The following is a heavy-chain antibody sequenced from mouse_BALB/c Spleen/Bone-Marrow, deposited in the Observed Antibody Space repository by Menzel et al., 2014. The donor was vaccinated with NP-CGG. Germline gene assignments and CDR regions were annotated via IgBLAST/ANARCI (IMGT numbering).Heavy chain of an antibody. V-gene: IGHV1S81*02. CDR3: TRSRRAMDH. D-gene: IGHD2-12*01. Sequence: VQLQQSGAELVKPGASVMLSCKASGYTFTSYYMCWVKQRPGQGLEWIGEINPSNGGTNFNEKFKSKATLTVDKSSSTAYMSLSSLTSEDSAVYYCTRSRRAMDHWGQGTSVTVSS. J-gene: IGHJ4*01. CDR1: GYTFTSYY. CDR2: INPSNGGT.